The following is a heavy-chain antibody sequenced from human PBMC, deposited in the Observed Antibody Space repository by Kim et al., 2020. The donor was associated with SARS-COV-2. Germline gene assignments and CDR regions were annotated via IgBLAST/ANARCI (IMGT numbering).Heavy chain of an antibody. D-gene: IGHD6-19*01. CDR2: IYSGGSST. CDR1: GFTFSSYA. J-gene: IGHJ6*02. CDR3: AKQWSSDYGMDV. Sequence: GGSLRLSCAASGFTFSSYAMSWVRQAPGKGLEWVSVIYSGGSSTYYADSVKGRFTISRDNSKNTLYLQMNSLRAEDTAVYYCAKQWSSDYGMDVWGQGTTVTVSS. V-gene: IGHV3-23*03.